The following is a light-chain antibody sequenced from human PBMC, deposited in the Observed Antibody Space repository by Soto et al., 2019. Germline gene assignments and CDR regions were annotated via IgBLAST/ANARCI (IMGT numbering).Light chain of an antibody. CDR3: QQYGRLPVT. V-gene: IGKV3-20*01. CDR1: QNVTSAY. J-gene: IGKJ5*01. Sequence: EIVLTQSPVTLSLSPGEGATLSCRASQNVTSAYLAWYQQKPGQAPRLLIFGASSRATDIPDRFSGSGSGTDFRLTISRLEPEDFAVYYCQQYGRLPVTFGQGARLEMK. CDR2: GAS.